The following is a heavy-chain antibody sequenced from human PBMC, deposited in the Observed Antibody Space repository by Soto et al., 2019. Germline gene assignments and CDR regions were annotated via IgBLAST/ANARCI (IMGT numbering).Heavy chain of an antibody. CDR3: ARSSKSATGPY. CDR1: GYSFISYW. V-gene: IGHV5-51*01. D-gene: IGHD6-6*01. CDR2: IYPIDSDA. Sequence: GESLKISCKASGYSFISYWIAWVRQMPGKGLEWMGVIYPIDSDARYSPAFQGQVTLSVDKSINTAYSQWNSLKASDTAMYYCARSSKSATGPYWGQGTLVTVSS. J-gene: IGHJ4*02.